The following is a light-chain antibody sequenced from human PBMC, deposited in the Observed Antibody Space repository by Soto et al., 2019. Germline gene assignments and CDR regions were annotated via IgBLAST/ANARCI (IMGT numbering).Light chain of an antibody. CDR2: WAS. Sequence: DIVMTQSPDSLAVSLGERATINCKSSQSVLFSPNNKNYLAWYKQKPEQPPELLIHWASTRESGVPDRFSGSGSGADFTLTISSLQAEDVEVYYCQQYYTAPFTVGGGTKVDIK. CDR3: QQYYTAPFT. V-gene: IGKV4-1*01. CDR1: QSVLFSPNNKNY. J-gene: IGKJ4*01.